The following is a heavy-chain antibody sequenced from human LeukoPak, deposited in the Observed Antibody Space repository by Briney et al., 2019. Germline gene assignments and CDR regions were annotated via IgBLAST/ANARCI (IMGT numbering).Heavy chain of an antibody. D-gene: IGHD3-22*01. CDR3: AKRLITMIGSGAFDI. CDR1: GFTFSIYW. CDR2: ISGSGGST. V-gene: IGHV3-23*01. J-gene: IGHJ3*02. Sequence: GGSLRLSCAASGFTFSIYWMSWVRQAPGKGLEWVSAISGSGGSTYCADSVKGRFTISRDNSKNTLYLQMNSLRAEDTAVYYCAKRLITMIGSGAFDIWGQGTMVTVSS.